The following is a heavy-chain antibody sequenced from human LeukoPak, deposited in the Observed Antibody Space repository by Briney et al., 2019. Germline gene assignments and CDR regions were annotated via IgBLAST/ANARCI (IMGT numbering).Heavy chain of an antibody. CDR2: INAGTGNT. CDR1: GDTFTTYA. CDR3: ASSVAGTSLNWFDP. D-gene: IGHD6-13*01. J-gene: IGHJ5*02. Sequence: ASVKVSCKASGDTFTTYAIHWVCQTPGQRPEWMGWINAGTGNTKYSQNLQGRVSITRDTSANTAYMELSSLRSEDTAVYYCASSVAGTSLNWFDPWGQGTLVTVSS. V-gene: IGHV1-3*01.